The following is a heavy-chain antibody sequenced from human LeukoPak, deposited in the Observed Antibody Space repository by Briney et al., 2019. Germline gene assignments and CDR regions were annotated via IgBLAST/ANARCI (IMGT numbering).Heavy chain of an antibody. CDR1: GVSISSYY. Sequence: SETLSLTCTVSGVSISSYYWSWIRQPPGKGLEWIGYIYYSGSTNYNPSLKSRVTISVDTSKNQFSLKLSSVTAADTAVYYCATTSRITIFGVVFDYWGQGTLVTVSS. D-gene: IGHD3-3*01. CDR2: IYYSGST. J-gene: IGHJ4*02. CDR3: ATTSRITIFGVVFDY. V-gene: IGHV4-59*01.